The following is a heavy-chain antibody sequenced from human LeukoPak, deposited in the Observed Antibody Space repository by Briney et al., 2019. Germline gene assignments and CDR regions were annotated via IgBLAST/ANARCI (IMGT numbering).Heavy chain of an antibody. CDR2: ISGSGGST. D-gene: IGHD3-16*02. CDR3: AKDAIGQYRPYYFDH. V-gene: IGHV3-23*01. Sequence: PAGSLRLSCEVSGFSFSNFAMSWVRQAAGKGLEWVSAISGSGGSTYYAESVQGRFTISRDNSKNTLYLQMNSLRAEDTAVYYCAKDAIGQYRPYYFDHWGQGTLVPVSS. J-gene: IGHJ4*02. CDR1: GFSFSNFA.